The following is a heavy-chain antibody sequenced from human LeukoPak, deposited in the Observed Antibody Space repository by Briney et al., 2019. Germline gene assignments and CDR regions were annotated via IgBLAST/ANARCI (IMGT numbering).Heavy chain of an antibody. CDR1: GFTFDDYA. D-gene: IGHD3-16*01. CDR2: ISGDGGST. CDR3: AKDVGGSHDSDY. Sequence: PGGSLRLSCAASGFTFDDYAMPWVRQAPGKGLEWVSLISGDGGSTYYADSVKGRFTISRDNSKNSLYLQMNSLRTEDTALYYCAKDVGGSHDSDYWGQGTLVTVSS. V-gene: IGHV3-43*02. J-gene: IGHJ4*02.